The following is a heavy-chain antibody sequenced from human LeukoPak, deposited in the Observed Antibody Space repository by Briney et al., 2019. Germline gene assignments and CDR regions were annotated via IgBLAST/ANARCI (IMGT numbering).Heavy chain of an antibody. D-gene: IGHD3-22*01. CDR2: IYHSGST. J-gene: IGHJ4*02. Sequence: SETLSLTCAVSDGSISSSNWWSWVRQPPGKGLEWIGEIYHSGSTNYNPSLKSRVTISVDKSKNQFSLKLSSVTAADTAVYYCAGTYYYDSSGHLGYWGQGTLVTVSS. CDR3: AGTYYYDSSGHLGY. CDR1: DGSISSSNW. V-gene: IGHV4-4*02.